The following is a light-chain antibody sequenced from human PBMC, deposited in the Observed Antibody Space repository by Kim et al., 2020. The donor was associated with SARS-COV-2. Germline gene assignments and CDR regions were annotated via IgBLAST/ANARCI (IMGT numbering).Light chain of an antibody. CDR3: QKYNSAPYT. Sequence: AYVGGRVNITCRASQVISNYLAWYQQKPGKVPKLLIYAASTLQSGVSSRFSGSGSGTDFTFTIISLQPEDVATYYCQKYNSAPYTFGQETKLEI. J-gene: IGKJ2*01. V-gene: IGKV1-27*01. CDR1: QVISNY. CDR2: AAS.